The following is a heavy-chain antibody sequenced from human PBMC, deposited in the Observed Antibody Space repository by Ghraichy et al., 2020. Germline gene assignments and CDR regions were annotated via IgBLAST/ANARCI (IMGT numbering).Heavy chain of an antibody. V-gene: IGHV3-7*01. CDR2: INQDGVKK. Sequence: GGSLRLSCAASGFSFSTFWMTWVRQAPGKGLEWVANINQDGVKKNYVDSVEGRFTVSRDNAKNSLYLQMNSLSAEDTAMYYCARDDSQYRTAWYDAFDLWGQGTMVTVSS. CDR1: GFSFSTFW. D-gene: IGHD6-19*01. CDR3: ARDDSQYRTAWYDAFDL. J-gene: IGHJ3*01.